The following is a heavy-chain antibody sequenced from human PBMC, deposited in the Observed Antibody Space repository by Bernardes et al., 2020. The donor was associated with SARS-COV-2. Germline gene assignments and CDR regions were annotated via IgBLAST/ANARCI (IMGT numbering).Heavy chain of an antibody. CDR2: IDPSGGSS. CDR3: ARAPSDFYGMDV. CDR1: GYTFTNYY. Sequence: ASVKVSCKASGYTFTNYYVQWVRQAPGQGPEWMGIIDPSGGSSDYAQKFQGRVTMTRDTSTSTVYMELSRLRTEDTGVYFCARAPSDFYGMDVWGQGTTVTVSS. J-gene: IGHJ6*02. V-gene: IGHV1-46*01.